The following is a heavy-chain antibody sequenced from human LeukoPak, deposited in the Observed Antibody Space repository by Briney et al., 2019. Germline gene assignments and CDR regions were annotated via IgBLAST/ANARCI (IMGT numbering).Heavy chain of an antibody. Sequence: SQTLSLTCAISGDSVSSNSAAWNWIRQSPSIGLEWLGRTYYRSKWYNDYAVSVKSRITINPDTSKNQFSLQLNSVTPEDTAVYYCASNRATAFDIWGQGTMVTVSS. J-gene: IGHJ3*02. D-gene: IGHD1-26*01. V-gene: IGHV6-1*01. CDR3: ASNRATAFDI. CDR2: TYYRSKWYN. CDR1: GDSVSSNSAA.